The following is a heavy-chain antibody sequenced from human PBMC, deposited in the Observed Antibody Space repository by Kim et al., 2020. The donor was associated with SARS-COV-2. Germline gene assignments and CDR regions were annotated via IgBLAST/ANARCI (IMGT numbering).Heavy chain of an antibody. CDR1: GFTFSSYE. V-gene: IGHV3-48*03. CDR3: ARDPRHHSEFDY. Sequence: GGSLRLSCAASGFTFSSYEMNWVRQAPGKGLEWVSYISSSGSTIYYADSVKGRFTISRDNAKNSLYLQMNSLRAEDMAVYYCARDPRHHSEFDYWGQGTLVTVSS. J-gene: IGHJ4*02. CDR2: ISSSGSTI.